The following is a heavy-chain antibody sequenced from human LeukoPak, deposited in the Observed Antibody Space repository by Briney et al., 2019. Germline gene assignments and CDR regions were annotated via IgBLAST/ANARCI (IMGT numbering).Heavy chain of an antibody. CDR3: ARAAPSSLGGFDY. CDR2: IIPIFGTA. V-gene: IGHV1-69*05. J-gene: IGHJ4*02. Sequence: SVKVSCKASGGTFSSYAISWVRQAPGQGLEWMGGIIPIFGTANYAQKFQGRVTMTTDTSTSTAYMELRSLRSDDTAVYYCARAAPSSLGGFDYWGQGTLVTVSS. CDR1: GGTFSSYA. D-gene: IGHD1-26*01.